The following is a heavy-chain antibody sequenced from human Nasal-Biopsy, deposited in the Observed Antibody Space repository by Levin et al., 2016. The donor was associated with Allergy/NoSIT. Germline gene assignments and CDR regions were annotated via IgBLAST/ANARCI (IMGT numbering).Heavy chain of an antibody. CDR1: GFTFSTYG. Sequence: GGSLRLSCAASGFTFSTYGMHWVRQAPGKGLEWVAVIWYDGSKEYYADSVKGRFTISRDNSKNTQYLQMNSLRVEDTAVYYCAGAAGAYMDVWGKGTTVTVSS. J-gene: IGHJ6*03. CDR2: IWYDGSKE. CDR3: AGAAGAYMDV. D-gene: IGHD6-25*01. V-gene: IGHV3-33*01.